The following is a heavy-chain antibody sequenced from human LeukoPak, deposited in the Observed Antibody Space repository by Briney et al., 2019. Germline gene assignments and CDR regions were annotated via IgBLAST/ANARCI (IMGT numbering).Heavy chain of an antibody. V-gene: IGHV3-48*02. D-gene: IGHD2-2*01. CDR2: ISSSSSTI. CDR3: ARDGGYCSSTNCHLDY. Sequence: GGSLRLSCAASGFTFSSYAMNWVRQAPGKGLEWVSYISSSSSTIYYADSVKGRFIISRDNAKKSLYLHMNSLRDEDTAVYYCARDGGYCSSTNCHLDYWGQGTLVTVSS. CDR1: GFTFSSYA. J-gene: IGHJ4*02.